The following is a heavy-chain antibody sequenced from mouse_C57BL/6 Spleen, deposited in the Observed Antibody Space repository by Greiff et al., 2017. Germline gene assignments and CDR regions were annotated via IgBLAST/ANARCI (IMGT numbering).Heavy chain of an antibody. Sequence: ESGPGLVKPSQSLSLTCSVTGYSITSGYYWNWIRQFPGNKLEWMGYISYDGSNNYNPSIKNRISITRDTSKNQFLLKLNSVNTEDTATYYCARGERGPFDYWGQGTTLTVSS. CDR2: ISYDGSN. V-gene: IGHV3-6*01. J-gene: IGHJ2*01. CDR3: ARGERGPFDY. CDR1: GYSITSGYY.